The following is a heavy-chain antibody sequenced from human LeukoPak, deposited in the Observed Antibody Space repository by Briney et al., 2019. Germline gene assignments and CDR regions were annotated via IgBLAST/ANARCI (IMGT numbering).Heavy chain of an antibody. V-gene: IGHV3-66*04. CDR3: ARLSSSWSEAFDY. CDR2: IYSGGTT. J-gene: IGHJ4*02. Sequence: PGGSLKLSCAASGFTFSSNHMNWVRQAPGKGLVWISVIYSGGTTYNAASVKGGFTISRDNSKNTLYLQMNSLRAEDTAVYYCARLSSSWSEAFDYWGQGTLVTVSS. D-gene: IGHD6-13*01. CDR1: GFTFSSNH.